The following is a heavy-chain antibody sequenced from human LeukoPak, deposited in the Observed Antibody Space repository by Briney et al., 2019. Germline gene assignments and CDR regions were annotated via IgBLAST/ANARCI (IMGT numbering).Heavy chain of an antibody. J-gene: IGHJ6*02. D-gene: IGHD6-13*01. CDR1: GFTFDDYA. CDR2: IRLNSGSI. V-gene: IGHV3-9*01. CDR3: AKASRPYSSSWYDYYGMDV. Sequence: PGRSLRLSCAASGFTFDDYAMHWVRHAPGKGRGWVSGIRLNSGSIGYADSVKGRFTISRDNAKNSLYLQMNSLRAEDTALYYCAKASRPYSSSWYDYYGMDVWGQGTTVTVSS.